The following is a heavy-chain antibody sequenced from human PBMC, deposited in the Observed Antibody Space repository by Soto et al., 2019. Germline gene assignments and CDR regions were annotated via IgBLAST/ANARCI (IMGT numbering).Heavy chain of an antibody. D-gene: IGHD3-10*01. CDR3: ARAYTIVRGVISYYYYYYMDV. Sequence: ASVKVSCKASGYTFTSYAMHWVRQAPGQRLEWMGWINAGNGNTKYSQKFQGRVTITRDTSASTAYMELSSLRSEDTAVYYCARAYTIVRGVISYYYYYYMDVWGKGTTVTVSS. CDR1: GYTFTSYA. J-gene: IGHJ6*03. CDR2: INAGNGNT. V-gene: IGHV1-3*01.